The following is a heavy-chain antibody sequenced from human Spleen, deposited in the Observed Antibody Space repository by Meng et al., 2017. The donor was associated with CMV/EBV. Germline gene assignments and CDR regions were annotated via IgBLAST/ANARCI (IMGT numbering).Heavy chain of an antibody. CDR1: GFTFSSYS. V-gene: IGHV3-48*04. J-gene: IGHJ6*02. CDR2: ISSSSTI. D-gene: IGHD1-26*01. CDR3: ARERGRDGSYQPGDYYYGMDV. Sequence: GGSLRLSCAASGFTFSSYSMNWVRQAPGKGLEWVSYISSSSTIYYADSVKGRFTISRDNAKNSLYLQMNSLRAEDTAVYYCARERGRDGSYQPGDYYYGMDVWGQGTTVTVSS.